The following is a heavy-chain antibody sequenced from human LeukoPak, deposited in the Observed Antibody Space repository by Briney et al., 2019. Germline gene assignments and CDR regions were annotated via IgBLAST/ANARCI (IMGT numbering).Heavy chain of an antibody. CDR3: AKEGVHGDYDY. V-gene: IGHV3-33*06. D-gene: IGHD4-17*01. J-gene: IGHJ4*02. CDR2: IWYDGSNK. CDR1: GFTFSSYG. Sequence: GESLKISCAASGFTFSSYGMHWVRQAPGKGLEWVAVIWYDGSNKYYADSVKGRFTVSRDNSKNTLYLQMNSLRAEDTAVYYCAKEGVHGDYDYWGQGTLVTVSS.